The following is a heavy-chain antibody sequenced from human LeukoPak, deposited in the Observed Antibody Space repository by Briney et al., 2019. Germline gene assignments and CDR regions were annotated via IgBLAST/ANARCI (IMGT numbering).Heavy chain of an antibody. CDR1: GFTFSSYG. CDR3: AKMIWFGELLWDNWFDP. J-gene: IGHJ5*02. CDR2: IYSDNT. V-gene: IGHV3-NL1*01. Sequence: GGSLRLSCAASGFTFSSYGMHWVRQAPGKGLEWVSFIYSDNTHYSDSVKGRFTISRDNSKNTLYLQMNSLRAEDTAVYYCAKMIWFGELLWDNWFDPWGQGTLVTVSS. D-gene: IGHD3-10*01.